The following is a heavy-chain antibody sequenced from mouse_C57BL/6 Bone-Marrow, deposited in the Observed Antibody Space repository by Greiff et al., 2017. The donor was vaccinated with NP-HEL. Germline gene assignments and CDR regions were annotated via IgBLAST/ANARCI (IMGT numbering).Heavy chain of an antibody. Sequence: EVKVEESGGGLVKPGGSLKLSCAASGFTFSDYGMHWVRQAPEKGLEWVAYISSGSSTIYYADPVKGRFTISRDNAKNTLFLQRTSLRSEDTAMYYCAGTRYFDVWGTGTTVTVSS. CDR2: ISSGSSTI. CDR3: AGTRYFDV. J-gene: IGHJ1*03. V-gene: IGHV5-17*01. CDR1: GFTFSDYG.